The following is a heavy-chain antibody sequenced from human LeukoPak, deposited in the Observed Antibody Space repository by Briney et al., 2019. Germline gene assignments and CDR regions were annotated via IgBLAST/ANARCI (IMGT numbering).Heavy chain of an antibody. CDR2: IYTSGST. D-gene: IGHD4-11*01. J-gene: IGHJ4*02. V-gene: IGHV4-61*02. CDR3: ARLADDDYSNYVDY. CDR1: GGSISSGSYY. Sequence: PSETLSLTCTVSGGSISSGSYYWSWIRQPAGKGLEWIGRIYTSGSTNYNPSLKSRVTISVDTSKNQFSLKLSSVTAADTAVYYCARLADDDYSNYVDYWGQGTLVTVSS.